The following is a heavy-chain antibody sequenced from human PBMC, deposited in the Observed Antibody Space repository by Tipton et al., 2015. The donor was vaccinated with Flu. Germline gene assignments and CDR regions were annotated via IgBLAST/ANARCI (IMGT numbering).Heavy chain of an antibody. Sequence: GSLRLSCAVSEFTFSSYAMTWVRQAPGKGLEWVSSISGGGETKIYADSVKGRFTTSRDNSQNTVYLQMNSLRAEDTAVYYCAKGNDAFYMWGQGTTVTVSS. CDR3: AKGNDAFYM. J-gene: IGHJ3*02. V-gene: IGHV3-23*01. CDR2: ISGGGETK. CDR1: EFTFSSYA.